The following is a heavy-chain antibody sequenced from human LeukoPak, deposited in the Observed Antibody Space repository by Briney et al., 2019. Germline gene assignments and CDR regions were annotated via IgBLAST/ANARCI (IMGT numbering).Heavy chain of an antibody. CDR1: GGSFRDHY. Sequence: PSETLSLTCAVYGGSFRDHYWSWIRQPPGKGLEWIGEINHSGSTNYNPSLKSRVTISLDTSKNQFSLKLTSVTAADTAVYYCAKAPYLSSGSWGQGILVAVSS. J-gene: IGHJ3*01. CDR2: INHSGST. V-gene: IGHV4-34*01. CDR3: AKAPYLSSGS. D-gene: IGHD3-22*01.